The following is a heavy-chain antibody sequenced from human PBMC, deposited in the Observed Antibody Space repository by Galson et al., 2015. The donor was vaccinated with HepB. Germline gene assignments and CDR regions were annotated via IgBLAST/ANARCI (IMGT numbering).Heavy chain of an antibody. J-gene: IGHJ5*02. Sequence: SLRLSCAAPGFTFSSYSMNWVRQAPGKGLEWVSSISSSSSYIYYADSVKGRFTISRDNAKNSLYLQMNSLRAEDTAVYYCARDDYDFWSGYRRFDPWGQGTLVTVSS. CDR2: ISSSSSYI. CDR3: ARDDYDFWSGYRRFDP. D-gene: IGHD3-3*01. CDR1: GFTFSSYS. V-gene: IGHV3-21*01.